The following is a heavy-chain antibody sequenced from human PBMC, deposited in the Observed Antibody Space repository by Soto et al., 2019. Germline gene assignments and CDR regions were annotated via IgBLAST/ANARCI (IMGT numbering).Heavy chain of an antibody. CDR3: ARDPLTSYDSSGYYYGRNWFDP. V-gene: IGHV1-46*01. CDR1: GYTFTSYY. D-gene: IGHD3-22*01. CDR2: INPSGGST. Sequence: GASVKVSCKASGYTFTSYYMHWVRQAPGQGLEWMGIINPSGGSTSYAQKFQGRVTMTRDTSTSTVYMELSSLRSEDTAVYYCARDPLTSYDSSGYYYGRNWFDPWGQGTLVTVSS. J-gene: IGHJ5*02.